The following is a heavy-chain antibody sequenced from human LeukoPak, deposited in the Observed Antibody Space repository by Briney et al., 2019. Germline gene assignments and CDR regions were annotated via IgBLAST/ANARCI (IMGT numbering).Heavy chain of an antibody. V-gene: IGHV5-51*01. J-gene: IGHJ6*02. CDR2: IYPGDSDT. D-gene: IGHD5-18*01. CDR3: ARHNVDTAMVYGMDV. Sequence: GESLQISCQGSGSRFTSYWIGWVRQLPGKGLEWMGIIYPGDSDTRYSPSFQGQVTISADKSISTAYLQWSSLKASDTAMYYCARHNVDTAMVYGMDVWGQGTTVTVSS. CDR1: GSRFTSYW.